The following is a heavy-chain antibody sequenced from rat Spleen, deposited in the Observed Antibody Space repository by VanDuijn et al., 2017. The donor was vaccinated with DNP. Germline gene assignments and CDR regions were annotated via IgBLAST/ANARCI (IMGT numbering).Heavy chain of an antibody. V-gene: IGHV5-7*01. J-gene: IGHJ3*01. CDR1: GFTFSDCN. D-gene: IGHD1-1*01. CDR3: ARPFHYYSGGGGFAY. Sequence: EVQLVESGGDLVQPGRSLKLSCSVSGFTFSDCNMSWVRQAPKKGLEWVATIIYDGRRTYYRDSVKGRFTISRDNAKNTLYLHMDSLRSEDTATYYCARPFHYYSGGGGFAYWGQGTLVTVSS. CDR2: IIYDGRRT.